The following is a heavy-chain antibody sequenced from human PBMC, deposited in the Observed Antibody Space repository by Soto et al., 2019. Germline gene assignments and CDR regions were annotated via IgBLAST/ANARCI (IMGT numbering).Heavy chain of an antibody. Sequence: QVQLQESGPGLVKPSETLSLICTVSGGSISGFYWSWIRQPPGKGLEWIGYIYYSGSTNYNPSLKVRVTMSLDTSKNQFPLRRGSVTAADTAVYYCARLVGYGDQGRFDPWGQGTLVTVSS. CDR2: IYYSGST. CDR3: ARLVGYGDQGRFDP. CDR1: GGSISGFY. V-gene: IGHV4-59*08. D-gene: IGHD4-17*01. J-gene: IGHJ5*02.